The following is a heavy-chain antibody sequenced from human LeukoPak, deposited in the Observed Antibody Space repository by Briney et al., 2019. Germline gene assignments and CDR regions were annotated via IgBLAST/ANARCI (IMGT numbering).Heavy chain of an antibody. Sequence: ASVKVSCKASGYTFTSNAMHWVRQAPGQRLEWMGWINAGNGNTKYSQKFQGRVTITRDTSASTAYMELSSLRSEDTAVYYCARTAEPIYGSGSYYDSLNWFDPWGQGTLVTVSS. CDR3: ARTAEPIYGSGSYYDSLNWFDP. CDR1: GYTFTSNA. V-gene: IGHV1-3*01. J-gene: IGHJ5*02. D-gene: IGHD3-10*01. CDR2: INAGNGNT.